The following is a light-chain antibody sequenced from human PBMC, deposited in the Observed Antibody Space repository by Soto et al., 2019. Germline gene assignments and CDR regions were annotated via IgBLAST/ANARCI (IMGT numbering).Light chain of an antibody. V-gene: IGLV1-40*01. CDR2: GNS. J-gene: IGLJ1*01. CDR1: SSNIGAGYD. Sequence: QSVLTQPPSVSGAPGQRVTISCTGSSSNIGAGYDVHWYQQLPGTVPKLLIYGNSNRPSGVPDRFSGSKSGTSASLAITGLQAEDEADYYCQSHDSSLSAYVFGTGTKLTVL. CDR3: QSHDSSLSAYV.